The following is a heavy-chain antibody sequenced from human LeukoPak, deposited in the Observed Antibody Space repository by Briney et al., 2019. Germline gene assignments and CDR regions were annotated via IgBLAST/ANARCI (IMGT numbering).Heavy chain of an antibody. J-gene: IGHJ5*02. CDR1: GYTFTSYG. V-gene: IGHV1-18*01. CDR3: ARAEDYYGSGSYSEWFDP. Sequence: ASVKVSCKASGYTFTSYGISWVRQAPGQGLEWMGWISAYNGNTNYAQKLQGRVTMTTDTSTSTAYMELRSLRSDDTAVYYCARAEDYYGSGSYSEWFDPWGQGTLVTVSS. CDR2: ISAYNGNT. D-gene: IGHD3-10*01.